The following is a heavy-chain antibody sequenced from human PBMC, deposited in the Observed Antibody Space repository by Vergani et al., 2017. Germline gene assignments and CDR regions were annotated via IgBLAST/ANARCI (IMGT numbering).Heavy chain of an antibody. CDR3: ARDNLYSRPGGYYYYYMDV. Sequence: QVQLVQSGAEVKKPGSSVKVSCKASGGTFSSYAISWVRQAPGQGLEWMGGIIPIFGTANYAQKFQGRVTITADESTSTAYMELSSLRSEDTAVYYCARDNLYSRPGGYYYYYMDVWGKGTTVTVSS. J-gene: IGHJ6*03. CDR2: IIPIFGTA. CDR1: GGTFSSYA. D-gene: IGHD6-13*01. V-gene: IGHV1-69*01.